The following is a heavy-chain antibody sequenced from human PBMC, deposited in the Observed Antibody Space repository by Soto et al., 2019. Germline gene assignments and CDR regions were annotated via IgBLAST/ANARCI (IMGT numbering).Heavy chain of an antibody. CDR2: ISYDGSNK. CDR3: AKPPSRYCGSTSCLTYYFDY. Sequence: GGSLRLSCAASGFTFSSYGMHWVRQAPGKGLEWVAVISYDGSNKYYADSVKGRFTISRDNSKNTLYLQMNSLRAEDTAVYYCAKPPSRYCGSTSCLTYYFDYWGQGTLVTVSS. V-gene: IGHV3-30*18. J-gene: IGHJ4*02. D-gene: IGHD2-2*01. CDR1: GFTFSSYG.